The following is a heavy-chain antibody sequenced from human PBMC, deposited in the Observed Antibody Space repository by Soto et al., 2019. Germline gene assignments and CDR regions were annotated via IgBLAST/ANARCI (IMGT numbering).Heavy chain of an antibody. D-gene: IGHD3-3*01. V-gene: IGHV3-7*01. CDR1: GFTFSRYW. Sequence: EVQLVESGGGLVQPGGSLRLSCAASGFTFSRYWMSWVRQAPGKGLEWVANIKQDGSEKYYVESVKGRFTMSRDNTKNSLYLQMNSLRDEDTAVYYCVRDDTRRNNDFWSGHYTTDAFDIWGQGRMVTVSS. CDR2: IKQDGSEK. J-gene: IGHJ3*02. CDR3: VRDDTRRNNDFWSGHYTTDAFDI.